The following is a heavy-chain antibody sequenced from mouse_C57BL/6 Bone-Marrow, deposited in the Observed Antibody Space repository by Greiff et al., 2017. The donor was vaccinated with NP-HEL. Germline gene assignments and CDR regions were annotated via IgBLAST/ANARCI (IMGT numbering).Heavy chain of an antibody. CDR3: TRDYFGSKYYYAMDY. J-gene: IGHJ4*01. V-gene: IGHV1-64*01. CDR1: GYTFTSYW. D-gene: IGHD1-1*01. Sequence: VQLQQSGAGLVKPGASVKLSCTASGYTFTSYWMHWVHQRPGQGLEWIGMIRPKSSSNNYNEQFKSKATLTVDKADCTAYMQLSSLTSEDSAVYYSTRDYFGSKYYYAMDYWGQGTSVTVSS. CDR2: IRPKSSSN.